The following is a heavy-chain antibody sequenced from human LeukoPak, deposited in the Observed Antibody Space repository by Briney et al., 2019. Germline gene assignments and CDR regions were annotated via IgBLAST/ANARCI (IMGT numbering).Heavy chain of an antibody. CDR2: INPNSGGT. CDR3: ARDLSGYYYDSSGYYY. Sequence: ASVKVSCKASRYTFTGYYMHWVRQAPGQGLEWMGRINPNSGGTNYAQKFQGRVTMTRDTSISTAYMELSRLRSDDTAVYYCARDLSGYYYDSSGYYYWGQGTLVTVSS. D-gene: IGHD3-22*01. V-gene: IGHV1-2*06. J-gene: IGHJ4*02. CDR1: RYTFTGYY.